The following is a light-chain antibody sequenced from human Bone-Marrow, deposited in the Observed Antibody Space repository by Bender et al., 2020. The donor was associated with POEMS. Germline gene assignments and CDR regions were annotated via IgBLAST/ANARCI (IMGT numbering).Light chain of an antibody. CDR2: SSH. CDR1: SSNIGAHA. CDR3: AVWDDSLNGWV. V-gene: IGLV1-44*01. J-gene: IGLJ3*02. Sequence: QSVLTQPPSASGTPGQRVTTSCSGGSSNIGAHAANWYQHLPGTAPKLLIYSSHRRPSEVPDRFSGSRSGTSASLAISGLQSEDEADYYCAVWDDSLNGWVFGGGTKLTVL.